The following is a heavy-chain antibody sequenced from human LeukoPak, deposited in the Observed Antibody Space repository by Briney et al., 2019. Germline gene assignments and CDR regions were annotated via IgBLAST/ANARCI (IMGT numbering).Heavy chain of an antibody. D-gene: IGHD3-22*01. V-gene: IGHV1-2*02. CDR3: ARGGYYDSSGYYRN. Sequence: ASVKVSCTASGYTCTGYYMHWVRQAPGQGLEWMGWINPNSGGTNYAQKFQGRVTMTRDTSISTAYMELSRLRSDDTAVYYCARGGYYDSSGYYRNGGQGTLVTVSS. CDR2: INPNSGGT. CDR1: GYTCTGYY. J-gene: IGHJ4*01.